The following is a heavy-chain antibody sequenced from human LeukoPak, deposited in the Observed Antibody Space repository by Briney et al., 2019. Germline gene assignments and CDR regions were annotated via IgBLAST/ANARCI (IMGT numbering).Heavy chain of an antibody. CDR2: IYHGGRT. CDR3: AREVGEEWFGELSYYYYYYMDV. Sequence: SSETLSLTCTVSGYSISSGYYWGWIRQTPGKGLEWIGYIYHGGRTDYNPSLKSRVTISVDTSKNQFSLKLSSVTAADTAVYFCAREVGEEWFGELSYYYYYYMDVWGKGTTVTVSS. J-gene: IGHJ6*03. CDR1: GYSISSGYY. D-gene: IGHD3-10*01. V-gene: IGHV4-38-2*02.